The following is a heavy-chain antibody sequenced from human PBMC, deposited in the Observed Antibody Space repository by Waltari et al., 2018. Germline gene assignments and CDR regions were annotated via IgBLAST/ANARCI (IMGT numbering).Heavy chain of an antibody. CDR2: IYYSGST. D-gene: IGHD1-1*01. CDR1: GGSISSSSYY. CDR3: ASLYITQLSHDAFDI. Sequence: QLQLQESGPGLVKPSETLSLTCTVSGGSISSSSYYWGWIRPPPGKGLEWIGSIYYSGSTYYNPSLKSRVTISVDTSKNQFSLKLSSVTAADTAVYYCASLYITQLSHDAFDIWGQGTMVTVSS. J-gene: IGHJ3*02. V-gene: IGHV4-39*01.